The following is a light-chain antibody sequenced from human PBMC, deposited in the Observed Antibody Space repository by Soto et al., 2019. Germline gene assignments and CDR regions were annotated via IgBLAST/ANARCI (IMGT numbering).Light chain of an antibody. J-gene: IGKJ5*01. CDR2: DAS. Sequence: DIQLTQSPSTLSASVGDRVTITCRASQRINSWLAWYQQKPGKAPKLLIYDASNLETGVPSRFSGSGSGTDFTFTISSLQPEDIATYYCQQYDNLPITFGQGTRLEIK. V-gene: IGKV1-33*01. CDR1: QRINSW. CDR3: QQYDNLPIT.